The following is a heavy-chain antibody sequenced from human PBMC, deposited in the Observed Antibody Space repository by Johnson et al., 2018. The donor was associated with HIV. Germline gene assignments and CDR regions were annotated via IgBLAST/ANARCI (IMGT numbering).Heavy chain of an antibody. CDR2: INWNGGTI. CDR3: AKEDGAARAFDI. J-gene: IGHJ3*02. D-gene: IGHD6-6*01. Sequence: VQLVESGGGVVRPGGSLRLSCAASGFTFDDYGMSWVRQAPGKGLEWVSGINWNGGTIGYADSVKGRFDISRDNAKNSMYLQMNGLRAEDTALYYCAKEDGAARAFDIWGQGTMVTVSS. V-gene: IGHV3-20*04. CDR1: GFTFDDYG.